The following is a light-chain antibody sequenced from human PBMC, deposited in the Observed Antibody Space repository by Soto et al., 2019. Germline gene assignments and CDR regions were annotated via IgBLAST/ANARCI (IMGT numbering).Light chain of an antibody. CDR1: LTTSVY. V-gene: IGKV1-39*01. CDR3: QQSYTANPN. CDR2: AAS. J-gene: IGKJ1*01. Sequence: DNQLTQSPSSLSAYLGDRVTITCRASLTTSVYLNWYQHQPGNPPRLLIYAASNLLRGVPSRFSGRGSETEFTLTITCLQPEAFATYDCQQSYTANPNFGQGTKVE.